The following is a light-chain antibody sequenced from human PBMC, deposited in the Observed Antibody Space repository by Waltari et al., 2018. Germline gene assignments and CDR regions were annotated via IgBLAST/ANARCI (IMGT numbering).Light chain of an antibody. CDR3: QSTDSTTTYRV. CDR1: ALPKQY. J-gene: IGLJ1*01. V-gene: IGLV3-25*03. CDR2: KDT. Sequence: SYELTQPPSVSVSPGQTATITCSGDALPKQYAYWYQQKPGQAPVILIYKDTERPSGIPERFSGSTAGTTVTLTISGVQAEDEADYYCQSTDSTTTYRVFGSGTKVTVL.